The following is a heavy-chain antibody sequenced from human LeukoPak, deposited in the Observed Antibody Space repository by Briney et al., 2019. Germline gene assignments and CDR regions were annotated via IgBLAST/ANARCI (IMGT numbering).Heavy chain of an antibody. Sequence: SVKVSCKASGGTFSSYTISWVRQAPGQGLEWMGRIIPILGIANYAQKFQGRVAITADKSTSTAYMELSSLRSEDTAVYYCATRYSSSSYYFDYWGQGTLVTVSS. CDR2: IIPILGIA. D-gene: IGHD6-13*01. J-gene: IGHJ4*02. CDR3: ATRYSSSSYYFDY. CDR1: GGTFSSYT. V-gene: IGHV1-69*02.